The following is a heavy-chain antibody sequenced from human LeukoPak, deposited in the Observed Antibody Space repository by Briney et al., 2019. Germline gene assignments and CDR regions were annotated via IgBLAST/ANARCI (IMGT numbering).Heavy chain of an antibody. CDR3: ARDRAFGVDFDY. Sequence: PGGSLRLSCAASGFTVSSNYMSWVRRAPGKGLEWVSVIYSGGSTYYADSVKGRFTISRDNSKNTLYLQMNSLRAEDTAVYYCARDRAFGVDFDYWGQGTLVTVSS. CDR1: GFTVSSNY. J-gene: IGHJ4*02. V-gene: IGHV3-66*01. D-gene: IGHD3-16*01. CDR2: IYSGGST.